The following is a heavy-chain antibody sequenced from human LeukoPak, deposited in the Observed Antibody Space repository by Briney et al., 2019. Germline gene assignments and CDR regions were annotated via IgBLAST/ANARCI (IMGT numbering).Heavy chain of an antibody. CDR2: INHSGST. CDR1: GGSFSGYY. D-gene: IGHD2-21*02. CDR3: ARTTSHIVVVTAIQYYFDY. V-gene: IGHV4-34*01. Sequence: SETLSLTCAVYGGSFSGYYWSWIRQPPGKGLEWIGEINHSGSTNYNPSLKSRVTISVDTSKNQFSLKLSSVTAADTAVYYCARTTSHIVVVTAIQYYFDYWGQGTLVTVSS. J-gene: IGHJ4*02.